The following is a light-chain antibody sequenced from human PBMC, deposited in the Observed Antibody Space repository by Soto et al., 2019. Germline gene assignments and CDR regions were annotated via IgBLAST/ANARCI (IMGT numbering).Light chain of an antibody. CDR1: SGSVSTTYY. CDR2: STN. J-gene: IGLJ2*01. V-gene: IGLV8-61*01. Sequence: QTVVTQEPSFSVSPGGTVTLTCGVTSGSVSTTYYPSWYQQTPGQAPRTLIYSTNIRSSGVPDRFSGSILGNKAALTITGAQAEDESDYHCMLYMGGGLVVFGGGTKLTVL. CDR3: MLYMGGGLVV.